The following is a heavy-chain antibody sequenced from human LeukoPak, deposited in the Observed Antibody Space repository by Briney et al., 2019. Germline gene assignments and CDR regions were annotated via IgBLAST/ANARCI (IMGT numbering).Heavy chain of an antibody. D-gene: IGHD2-8*01. CDR2: IYADGRT. V-gene: IGHV3-66*01. Sequence: PGGSLRLSCAASGFTVNSEYMYWVRQAPGRGLECVSLIYADGRTFYTDSVRGRFTISRDNSRNTVDLQMNRLRAEDTAVYFCVRSVFSWGQGTRVTVSS. J-gene: IGHJ5*02. CDR3: VRSVFS. CDR1: GFTVNSEY.